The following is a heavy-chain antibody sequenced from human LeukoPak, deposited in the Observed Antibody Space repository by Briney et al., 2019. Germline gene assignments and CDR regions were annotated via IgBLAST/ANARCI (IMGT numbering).Heavy chain of an antibody. J-gene: IGHJ4*02. CDR3: ARGVGYNYGYYFDY. D-gene: IGHD5-18*01. V-gene: IGHV4-34*01. CDR2: INHSGST. CDR1: IRSFCGYY. Sequence: PSETLSLTCAVYIRSFCGYYWSWIRQPPGKGREWVGEINHSGSTNYNPSLKSRVTISVDTSKNQFSLKLSSVTAADTAVYYCARGVGYNYGYYFDYWGQGTLVTVSS.